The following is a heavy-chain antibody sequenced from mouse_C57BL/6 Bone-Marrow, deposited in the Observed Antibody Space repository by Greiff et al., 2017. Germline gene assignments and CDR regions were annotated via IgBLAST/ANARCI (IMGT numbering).Heavy chain of an antibody. CDR1: GFTFTDYY. CDR2: IRNKANGYTT. CDR3: ARYSLTGFAY. V-gene: IGHV7-3*01. D-gene: IGHD4-1*01. J-gene: IGHJ3*01. Sequence: EVQLVESGGGLVQPGGSLSLSCAASGFTFTDYYMSWVRQPPGKALEWLGFIRNKANGYTTEYSASVKGRFTISRDNSQSILYLQMKDLRAEDSATYYCARYSLTGFAYWGQGTLVTVSA.